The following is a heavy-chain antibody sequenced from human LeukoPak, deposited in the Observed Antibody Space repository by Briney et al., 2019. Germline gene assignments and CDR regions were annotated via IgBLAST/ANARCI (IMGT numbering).Heavy chain of an antibody. CDR3: ARDESYYYFMDV. Sequence: GGSLRLSCAASGFTFSSSTMNWLRQAPGKGLEWVSSISSTSSYIYYADSVKGRFTVSRDNARDSLFLQMNSLRADDTALYFCARDESYYYFMDVWGKGTTVTVSS. CDR2: ISSTSSYI. V-gene: IGHV3-21*01. J-gene: IGHJ6*03. CDR1: GFTFSSST.